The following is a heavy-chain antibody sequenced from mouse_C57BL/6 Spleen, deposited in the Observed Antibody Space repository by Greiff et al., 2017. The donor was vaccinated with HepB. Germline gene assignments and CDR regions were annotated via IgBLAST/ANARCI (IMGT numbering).Heavy chain of an antibody. J-gene: IGHJ3*01. V-gene: IGHV5-6*01. Sequence: VQLKESGGDLVKPGGSLKLSCAASGFTFSSYGMSWVRQTPDKRLEWVATISSGGSYTYYPDSVKGRFTISRDNAKNTLYLQMSSLKSEDTAMYYCARQETAHAPFAYWGQGTLVTVSA. CDR1: GFTFSSYG. CDR2: ISSGGSYT. CDR3: ARQETAHAPFAY. D-gene: IGHD3-2*02.